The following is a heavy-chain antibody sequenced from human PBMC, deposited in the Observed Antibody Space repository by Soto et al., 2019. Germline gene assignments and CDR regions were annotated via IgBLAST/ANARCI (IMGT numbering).Heavy chain of an antibody. D-gene: IGHD5-12*01. CDR1: GFTFDDYA. CDR2: ISWNSGSI. Sequence: EVQLVESGGGLVQPGRSLRLSCAASGFTFDDYAMHWVRQAPGKGLEWVSGISWNSGSIGYADSVKGRFTISRDNAKNSLYLQMNSLRAEDTALYYCARSGYGDVGIGYLGQGTLVTVSS. J-gene: IGHJ4*02. CDR3: ARSGYGDVGIGY. V-gene: IGHV3-9*01.